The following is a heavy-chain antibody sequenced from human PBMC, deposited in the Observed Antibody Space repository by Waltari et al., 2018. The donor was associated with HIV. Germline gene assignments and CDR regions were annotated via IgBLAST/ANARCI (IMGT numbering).Heavy chain of an antibody. J-gene: IGHJ4*02. D-gene: IGHD3-22*01. CDR2: IYPSGGST. CDR3: ARDRYYYDNTVYPGTCYFDC. Sequence: QVQLVQSGAELMTPGAAVKLSCKASGYTFPAYYMPWVRLAPGQGLEWMGIIYPSGGSTTYAQKCQDRVTVTRDTSTDTVFMELSSLRSEDTAVYCCARDRYYYDNTVYPGTCYFDCWGQGTLVTFSS. CDR1: GYTFPAYY. V-gene: IGHV1-46*01.